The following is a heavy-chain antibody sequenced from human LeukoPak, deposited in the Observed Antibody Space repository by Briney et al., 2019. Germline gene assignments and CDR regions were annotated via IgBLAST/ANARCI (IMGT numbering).Heavy chain of an antibody. CDR2: ISSSSSTI. CDR1: GFTFSSYS. J-gene: IGHJ4*02. V-gene: IGHV3-48*04. Sequence: GGSLRLSRAASGFTFSSYSMNWVRQAPGKGLEWVSYISSSSSTIYYADSVKGRFTISRDNAKNSLYLQMNSLRAEDTAVYYCARVLLWFGESSGGFDYWGQGTLVTVSS. CDR3: ARVLLWFGESSGGFDY. D-gene: IGHD3-10*01.